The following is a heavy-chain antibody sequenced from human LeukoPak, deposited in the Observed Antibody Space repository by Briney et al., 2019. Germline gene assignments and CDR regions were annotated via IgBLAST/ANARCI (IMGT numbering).Heavy chain of an antibody. Sequence: SETLSLTCTVSGGSISSSSYYWGWIRQPPGKGLEWIGSIYYSGSTYYNPSLKSRVTISVDTSKNQFSLKLSSVTAADTAVYYCARDEEGCGGDCYSVDLWGRGTLVTVSS. CDR3: ARDEEGCGGDCYSVDL. J-gene: IGHJ2*01. CDR1: GGSISSSSYY. D-gene: IGHD2-21*02. CDR2: IYYSGST. V-gene: IGHV4-39*07.